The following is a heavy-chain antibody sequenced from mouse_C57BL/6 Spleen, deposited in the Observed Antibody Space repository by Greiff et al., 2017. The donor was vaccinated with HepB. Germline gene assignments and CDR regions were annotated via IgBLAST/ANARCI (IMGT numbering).Heavy chain of an antibody. CDR3: ARAPTLLWGWFAY. J-gene: IGHJ3*01. CDR1: GYTFTDYN. CDR2: INPNNGGT. Sequence: EVQLQQSGPELVKPGASVKMSCKASGYTFTDYNMHWVKQSHGKSLEWIGYINPNNGGTSYNQKFKGKATLTVNKSSSTAYMELRSLTSEDSAVYYCARAPTLLWGWFAYWGQGTLVTVSA. V-gene: IGHV1-22*01. D-gene: IGHD6-2*01.